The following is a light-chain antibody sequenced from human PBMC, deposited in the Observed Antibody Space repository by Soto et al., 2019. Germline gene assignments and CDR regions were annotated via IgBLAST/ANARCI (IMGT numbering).Light chain of an antibody. CDR3: CSYGGSRPEV. J-gene: IGLJ6*01. Sequence: QSALTQPASVSGSPGQSITISCTGTDNDIGTYNLVSWYQQRPGTAPKVIIFDVSSRPSGVSSRFSGSKSGNTASLTISALQAEDEADYCCCSYGGSRPEVFGTGTQLTVL. CDR2: DVS. CDR1: DNDIGTYNL. V-gene: IGLV2-23*02.